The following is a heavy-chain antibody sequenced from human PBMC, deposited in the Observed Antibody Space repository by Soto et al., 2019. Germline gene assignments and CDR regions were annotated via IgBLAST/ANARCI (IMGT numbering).Heavy chain of an antibody. CDR3: ARTLANEGSGSYYGFDY. J-gene: IGHJ4*02. Sequence: ASETLSVSCTVSGGSMSSYYWRWIRQPTGKGLEWIGYIYYSGSTNYNPSLKSRVTISVDTSKNQFSLKLSSVTAADTAVYYCARTLANEGSGSYYGFDYWGQGILVTVSS. CDR2: IYYSGST. CDR1: GGSMSSYY. D-gene: IGHD3-10*01. V-gene: IGHV4-59*01.